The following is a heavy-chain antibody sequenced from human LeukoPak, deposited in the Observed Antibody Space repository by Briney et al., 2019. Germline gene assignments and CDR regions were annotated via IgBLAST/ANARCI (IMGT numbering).Heavy chain of an antibody. CDR2: ISYDGSNK. V-gene: IGHV3-30-3*01. D-gene: IGHD5-18*01. J-gene: IGHJ4*02. CDR1: GFTFSSYA. CDR3: TTALRWVQLPNFNY. Sequence: GGSLRLSCAASGFTFSSYAMHWVRQAPGKGLEWVAVISYDGSNKYYADSVKGRFTISRDNSKNTLYLQMNSLRAEDTAVYYCTTALRWVQLPNFNYWGQGTLVTVSS.